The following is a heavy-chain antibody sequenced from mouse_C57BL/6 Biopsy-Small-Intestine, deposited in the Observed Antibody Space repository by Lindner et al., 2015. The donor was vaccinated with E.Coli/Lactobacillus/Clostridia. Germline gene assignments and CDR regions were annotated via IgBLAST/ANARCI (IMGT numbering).Heavy chain of an antibody. CDR3: ARDSSDQYYYAMDY. V-gene: IGHV2-6*03. J-gene: IGHJ4*01. Sequence: VQLQESGPGLVAPSQSLSITCTVSGFSLTSYGVHWVRQPPGKGLEWLVVIWSDGSTTYNSALKSRLSISKDNSKSQVFLKMNSLQTDDTAMYYCARDSSDQYYYAMDYWGQGTSVTVSS. D-gene: IGHD3-2*01. CDR1: GFSLTSYG. CDR2: IWSDGST.